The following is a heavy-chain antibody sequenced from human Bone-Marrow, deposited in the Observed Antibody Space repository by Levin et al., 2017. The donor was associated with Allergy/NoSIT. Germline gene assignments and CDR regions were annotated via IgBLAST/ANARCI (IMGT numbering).Heavy chain of an antibody. Sequence: PSETLSLTCTVSGGSISSYYWSWIRQPAGKGLEWIGRIYTSGSTNYNPSLKSRVTMSVDTSKNQFSLKLSSVTAADTAVYYCARDLSSRVAAAGTSWFDPWGQGTLVTVSS. J-gene: IGHJ5*02. D-gene: IGHD6-13*01. CDR3: ARDLSSRVAAAGTSWFDP. V-gene: IGHV4-4*07. CDR2: IYTSGST. CDR1: GGSISSYY.